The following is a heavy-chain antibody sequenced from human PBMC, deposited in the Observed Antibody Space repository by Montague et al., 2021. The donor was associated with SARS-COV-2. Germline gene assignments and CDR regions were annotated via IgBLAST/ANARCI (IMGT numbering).Heavy chain of an antibody. CDR2: IYYSGST. CDR3: ARDLVAGGMDV. D-gene: IGHD2-8*02. Sequence: SETLSLTCTVSGGSISSYYWSWIRQPPGKGLEWIGYIYYSGSTNCNPSLKSRVTISVDTSKNQFSLKLSSVTAADTAVYYCARDLVAGGMDVWGQGTTVTVSS. J-gene: IGHJ6*02. V-gene: IGHV4-59*01. CDR1: GGSISSYY.